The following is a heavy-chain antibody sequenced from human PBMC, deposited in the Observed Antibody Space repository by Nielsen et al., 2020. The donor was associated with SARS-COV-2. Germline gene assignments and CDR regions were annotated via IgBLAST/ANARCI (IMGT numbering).Heavy chain of an antibody. Sequence: GESLKISCAASGFTFSSYWMQWVRQAPGKGLVWVSRIDSGGTSTSNADSVKGRFTISRDNAKNSLHLQMNSLRAEDTATYYCARDWSIAGEFDSWGQGTLVTVSS. V-gene: IGHV3-74*01. D-gene: IGHD6-6*01. J-gene: IGHJ4*02. CDR3: ARDWSIAGEFDS. CDR2: IDSGGTST. CDR1: GFTFSSYW.